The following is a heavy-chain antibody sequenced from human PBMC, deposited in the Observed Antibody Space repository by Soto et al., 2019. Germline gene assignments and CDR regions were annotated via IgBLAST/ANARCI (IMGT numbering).Heavy chain of an antibody. CDR1: GFTFSSYE. V-gene: IGHV3-48*03. D-gene: IGHD3-10*01. CDR3: ARTNVLLWFGELFTSSYSFDY. Sequence: EVQLVESGGGLVQPGGSLRLSCAASGFTFSSYEMNWVRQAPGKGLEWVSYISSSGSTIYYADSVKGRFTISRDNAKNSLYLQMNSLRAEDTAVYNCARTNVLLWFGELFTSSYSFDYWGQGTLVTVSS. J-gene: IGHJ4*02. CDR2: ISSSGSTI.